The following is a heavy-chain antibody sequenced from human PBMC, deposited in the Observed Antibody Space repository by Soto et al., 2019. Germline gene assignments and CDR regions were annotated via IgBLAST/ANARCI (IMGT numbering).Heavy chain of an antibody. CDR3: ARTLEDAAKPSNFDN. CDR1: GFTFSSYG. J-gene: IGHJ4*02. CDR2: ISAYNGNT. V-gene: IGHV1-18*01. Sequence: QVQLVQSGAEVKKPGASVKVSCKSSGFTFSSYGFTWVRQAPGQGLEWMGWISAYNGNTLYAQKFQGRVTMTTDTSTSTVYMELRSLRSDDTALYYCARTLEDAAKPSNFDNWGQGTLVSVSS. D-gene: IGHD1-1*01.